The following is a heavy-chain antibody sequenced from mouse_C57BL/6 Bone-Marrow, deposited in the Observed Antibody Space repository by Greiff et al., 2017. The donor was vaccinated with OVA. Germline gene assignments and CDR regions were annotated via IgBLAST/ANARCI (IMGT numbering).Heavy chain of an antibody. Sequence: VQLQQSGAELARPGASVKISCKASGYSFTGYFMNWVMQSHGKSLEWIGRINPYNGDTFYNQKFKGKATLTVDKSSSTAHMELRSLTSEDSAVYYCARSGYYGSSSYYFDYWGQGTTLTVSS. D-gene: IGHD1-1*01. CDR1: GYSFTGYF. CDR2: INPYNGDT. CDR3: ARSGYYGSSSYYFDY. J-gene: IGHJ2*01. V-gene: IGHV1-20*01.